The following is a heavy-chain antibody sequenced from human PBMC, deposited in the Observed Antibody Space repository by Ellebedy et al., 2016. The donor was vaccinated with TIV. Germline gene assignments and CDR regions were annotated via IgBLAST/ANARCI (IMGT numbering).Heavy chain of an antibody. Sequence: SETLSLTCTVSGGSINSDSYYWGWVRQPPGTGLEWVGSIYYSGSAYYNPSLKSRVTISVDTSKKQFSLKLSSVTAADTAVYYCARNFDLWGRGTLVTVSS. CDR1: GGSINSDSYY. CDR2: IYYSGSA. CDR3: ARNFDL. V-gene: IGHV4-39*07. J-gene: IGHJ2*01.